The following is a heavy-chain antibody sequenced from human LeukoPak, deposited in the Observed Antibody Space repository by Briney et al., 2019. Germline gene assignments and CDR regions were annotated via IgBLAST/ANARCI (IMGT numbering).Heavy chain of an antibody. CDR3: ARGGLQLPDH. CDR1: GGSVTSGSYY. Sequence: SETLSLTCTVAGGSVTSGSYYWSWIRQPPGKGLEYIGCFYYRGSTKYNPSLKSRVAISVDTSKNQFSLRLSSVTAADTAVYYCARGGLQLPDHWGQGTLVTVSS. J-gene: IGHJ4*02. V-gene: IGHV4-61*01. D-gene: IGHD1-1*01. CDR2: FYYRGST.